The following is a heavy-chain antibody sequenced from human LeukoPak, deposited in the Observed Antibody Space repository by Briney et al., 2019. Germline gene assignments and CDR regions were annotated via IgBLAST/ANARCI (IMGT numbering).Heavy chain of an antibody. V-gene: IGHV1-18*04. Sequence: GASVKVSCKASGYTLTGYYMHWVRQAPGQGLEWMGWISGYTGATHYSVKLQDRLTVTTDTSTNTAYMELRSLRSADTAVYFCARDTPGLAKLFDYWGQGTLVTVSS. J-gene: IGHJ4*02. CDR2: ISGYTGAT. CDR3: ARDTPGLAKLFDY. CDR1: GYTLTGYY. D-gene: IGHD2-15*01.